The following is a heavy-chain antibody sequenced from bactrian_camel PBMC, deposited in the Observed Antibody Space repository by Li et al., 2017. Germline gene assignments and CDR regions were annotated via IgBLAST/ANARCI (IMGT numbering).Heavy chain of an antibody. CDR2: IFSDGST. V-gene: IGHV3S53*01. CDR3: AAGTRIIVGDYCDGITN. J-gene: IGHJ4*01. Sequence: HVQLVESGGGSVQTGGSLKLSCAVSGYIDSDYCLGWFRQEPGAEREGVAAIFSDGSTSHADSVKGRFAISKDNASNTLYLQMNSLTPDDTAMYYCAAGTRIIVGDYCDGITNWGQGTQVTVS. D-gene: IGHD4*01. CDR1: GYIDSDYC.